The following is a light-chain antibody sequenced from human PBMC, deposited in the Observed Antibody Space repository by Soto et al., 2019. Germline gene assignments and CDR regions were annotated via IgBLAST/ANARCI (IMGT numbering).Light chain of an antibody. CDR2: WAS. CDR1: QSVLYSSNNKNY. J-gene: IGKJ2*01. V-gene: IGKV4-1*01. Sequence: DIVMTQSPDSLAVSLGERATINCKSSQSVLYSSNNKNYLAWYQQKPGQPPKLLIYWASTRESGVPDRFSGSGSGTDFTLTISSLQAEDVAVYYCQQYYSRHPTFGQGTKLEIK. CDR3: QQYYSRHPT.